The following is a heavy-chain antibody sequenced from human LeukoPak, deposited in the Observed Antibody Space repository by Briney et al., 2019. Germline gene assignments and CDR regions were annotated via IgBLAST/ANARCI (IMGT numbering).Heavy chain of an antibody. Sequence: SETLSLTCTVSGGSINSFYWSWIRQSPGKGLEWLGYIYYSGSTRYNPSLKSRILISVDTSKNQFSLTLTSVTAADTAIYFCARDSHPQWELGGEFYFDYWGRGILVTVSS. V-gene: IGHV4-59*01. CDR2: IYYSGST. CDR1: GGSINSFY. J-gene: IGHJ4*02. D-gene: IGHD1-26*01. CDR3: ARDSHPQWELGGEFYFDY.